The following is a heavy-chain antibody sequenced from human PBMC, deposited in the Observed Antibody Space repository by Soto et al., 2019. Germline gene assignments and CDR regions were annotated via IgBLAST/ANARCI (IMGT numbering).Heavy chain of an antibody. J-gene: IGHJ4*02. V-gene: IGHV3-74*01. CDR2: ISVDGRDT. CDR3: AREYCSGGSCYDSYFDY. CDR1: GFSLSDYW. D-gene: IGHD2-15*01. Sequence: GGSLRLSCAASGFSLSDYWMHWVRQVPGKGLLWVSRISVDGRDTKYADSVKGRFTISRDNAKNSLYLQMNSLRAEDTAVYYCAREYCSGGSCYDSYFDYWGQGTLVTVSS.